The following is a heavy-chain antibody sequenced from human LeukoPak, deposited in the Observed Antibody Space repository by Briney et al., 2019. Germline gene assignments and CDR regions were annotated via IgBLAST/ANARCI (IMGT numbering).Heavy chain of an antibody. J-gene: IGHJ4*02. CDR2: IIPIFGIA. CDR3: AVSTGYCSGGSCPLNFDY. D-gene: IGHD2-15*01. Sequence: GASVKVSCKASGGTFSSYAISWVRQAPGQGLEWMGGIIPIFGIANYAQKFQGRVTITADKSTSTAYMELSSLRSEDTAVYYCAVSTGYCSGGSCPLNFDYWGQGTLVTVSS. V-gene: IGHV1-69*10. CDR1: GGTFSSYA.